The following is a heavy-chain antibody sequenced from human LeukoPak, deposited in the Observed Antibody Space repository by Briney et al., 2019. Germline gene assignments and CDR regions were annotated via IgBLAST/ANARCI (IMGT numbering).Heavy chain of an antibody. D-gene: IGHD3-9*01. CDR1: GFTFSSYW. V-gene: IGHV4-39*07. CDR3: ARVSDILTGYSPVDY. CDR2: IYYSGST. J-gene: IGHJ4*02. Sequence: GSLRLSCAASGFTFSSYWMSWVRQPPGKGLEWIGSIYYSGSTYYNPSLKSRVTISVDTSKNQFSLKLSSVTAADTAVYYCARVSDILTGYSPVDYWGQGTLVTVSS.